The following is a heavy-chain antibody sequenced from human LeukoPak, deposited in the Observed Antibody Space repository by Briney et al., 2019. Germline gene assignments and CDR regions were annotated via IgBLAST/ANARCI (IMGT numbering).Heavy chain of an antibody. CDR1: GFTFSSYA. D-gene: IGHD1-26*01. J-gene: IGHJ4*02. CDR3: AKDRGVGANPFDY. V-gene: IGHV3-23*01. CDR2: ISGSGGSA. Sequence: GGSLRLSYAASGFTFSSYAMSWVRQAPGKGLEWVSAISGSGGSAYYADSVKGRFTISRDNSKNTLYLQMNSLRAEDTAVYYCAKDRGVGANPFDYWGQGTLVTVSS.